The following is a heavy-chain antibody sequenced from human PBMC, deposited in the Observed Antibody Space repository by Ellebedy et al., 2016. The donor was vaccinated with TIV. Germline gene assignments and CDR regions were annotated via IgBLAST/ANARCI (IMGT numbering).Heavy chain of an antibody. V-gene: IGHV3-23*01. Sequence: GESLKISXAASGFTFSSFAMSWVRQAPGKGLEWVSAISGSGGTTYYADSVKGRFTISRDNSKNTLYLQMNSLRVEDTAAYYCASKRCGGANCHLPTFDDWGQGTLVTVSS. CDR2: ISGSGGTT. D-gene: IGHD2-21*01. CDR1: GFTFSSFA. CDR3: ASKRCGGANCHLPTFDD. J-gene: IGHJ4*02.